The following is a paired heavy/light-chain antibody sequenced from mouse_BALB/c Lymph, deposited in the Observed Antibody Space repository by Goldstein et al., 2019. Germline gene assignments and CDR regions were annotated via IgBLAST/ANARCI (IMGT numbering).Heavy chain of an antibody. J-gene: IGHJ4*01. Sequence: QVQLQQPGAELVKPGASVKLSCKASGYTFTSYWMHWVKQRPGQGLEWIGEINPSNGRTNYNEKFKSKATLTVDKSSSTAYMQLSSLTSEDSAVYYCARTPIYDGYHYYAMDYWGQGTSVTVSS. D-gene: IGHD2-3*01. CDR2: INPSNGRT. CDR1: GYTFTSYW. CDR3: ARTPIYDGYHYYAMDY. V-gene: IGHV1S81*02.
Light chain of an antibody. CDR1: SSVSY. CDR3: HQWSSYPT. J-gene: IGKJ1*01. Sequence: QIVLTQSPAIMSASLGEEITLTCSASSSVSYMHWYQQKSGTSPKLLIYSTSNLASGVPSRFSGSGSGTFYSLTISSVEAEDAADYYCHQWSSYPTFGGGTKLEIK. CDR2: STS. V-gene: IGKV4-80*01.